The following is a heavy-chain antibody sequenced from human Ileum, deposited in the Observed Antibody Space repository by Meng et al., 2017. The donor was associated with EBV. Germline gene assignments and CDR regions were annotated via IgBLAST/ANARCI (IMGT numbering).Heavy chain of an antibody. Sequence: QAQLVESGGGVVQTGRSLGLSCAASGFTFSGYGMHWVRQAPGKGLEWVAIVSYDGSRQDYTDSVKGRFTISRDNSKNTLYLQMNSLRADDTAIYYCAKVATGGYYFDSWGQGTLVTVSS. D-gene: IGHD4-17*01. CDR1: GFTFSGYG. CDR2: VSYDGSRQ. J-gene: IGHJ4*02. CDR3: AKVATGGYYFDS. V-gene: IGHV3-30*18.